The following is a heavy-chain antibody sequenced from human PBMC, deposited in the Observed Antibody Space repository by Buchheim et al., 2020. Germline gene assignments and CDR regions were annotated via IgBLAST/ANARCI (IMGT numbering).Heavy chain of an antibody. CDR2: IYYRGST. D-gene: IGHD3-16*02. V-gene: IGHV4-39*01. CDR3: ASDPFVWGSYRPYY. Sequence: QLQLQESGPGLVKPSETLSLTCTVSGGSISSSSYYWGWIRQPPGKGLEWIGSIYYRGSTYYNPSLKRRVTISVDTSKNQFSLKLSSVTAADTAVYYCASDPFVWGSYRPYYWGQGTL. CDR1: GGSISSSSYY. J-gene: IGHJ4*02.